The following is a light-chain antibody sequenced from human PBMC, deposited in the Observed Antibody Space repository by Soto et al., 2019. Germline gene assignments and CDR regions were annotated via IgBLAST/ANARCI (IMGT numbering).Light chain of an antibody. V-gene: IGKV3-20*01. CDR2: GAS. Sequence: EIVLTQSPGTLSLSPGERATLSCRARLRVSSSSLAWYHQSLGHDPSILIYGASSRATGIPDRFSGSGSGTDFTLTMSRLEPEDFAVYYCQQYGSSPFTFGPGTKVDIK. J-gene: IGKJ3*01. CDR3: QQYGSSPFT. CDR1: LRVSSSS.